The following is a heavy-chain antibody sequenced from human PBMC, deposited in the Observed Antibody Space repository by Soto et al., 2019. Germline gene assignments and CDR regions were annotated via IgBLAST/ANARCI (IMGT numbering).Heavy chain of an antibody. J-gene: IGHJ5*02. D-gene: IGHD1-1*01. V-gene: IGHV3-64*01. CDR1: GLSFNIYA. CDR2: ISSSGGST. CDR3: ARGRELEVIS. Sequence: EVQLVESGGGLVQPGGSLRLSCAASGLSFNIYAMHWVRQAPGKGLEYVSGISSSGGSTYYANSVKGRFIISRDNSKSTLYLQMGSLRAEDMGFYYCARGRELEVISWGKGTLVTVSS.